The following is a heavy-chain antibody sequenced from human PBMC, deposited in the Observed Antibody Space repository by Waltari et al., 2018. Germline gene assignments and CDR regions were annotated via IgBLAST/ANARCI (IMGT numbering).Heavy chain of an antibody. D-gene: IGHD3-3*01. J-gene: IGHJ6*03. CDR3: ARDCANFWSGYYDYYYYYMDV. Sequence: QLQLQESGPGLVKPSETLSLTCTVSGGSIGSSSYYWGWIRQPPGKGLEWIGSIYYSGSTYYNPSLKSRVTISVDTSKNQFSLKLSSVTAADTAVYYCARDCANFWSGYYDYYYYYMDVWGKGTTVTISS. CDR1: GGSIGSSSYY. V-gene: IGHV4-39*07. CDR2: IYYSGST.